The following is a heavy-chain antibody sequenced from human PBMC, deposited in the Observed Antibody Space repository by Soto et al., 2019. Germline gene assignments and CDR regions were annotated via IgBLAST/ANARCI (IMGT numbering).Heavy chain of an antibody. V-gene: IGHV3-9*01. CDR3: AKQAGFWSGYSPKRGHYFDY. Sequence: EVQLVESGGGLVQPGRSLRLSCAASGFTFDDYAMHWVRQAPGKGLEWVSGISWNSGSIGYADYVKGRFTISRDNAKNSLYLQMNSLRADDTALYYCAKQAGFWSGYSPKRGHYFDYWGQGTLVTVSS. J-gene: IGHJ4*02. D-gene: IGHD3-3*01. CDR2: ISWNSGSI. CDR1: GFTFDDYA.